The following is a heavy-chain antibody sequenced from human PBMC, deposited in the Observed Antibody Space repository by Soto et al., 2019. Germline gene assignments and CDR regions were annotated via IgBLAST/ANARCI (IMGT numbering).Heavy chain of an antibody. Sequence: GGSLRLSCAASGFTFSSYAMSWVRQAPGKGLEWVSAISGSGGSTYYADSVKGRFTISRDNSKNTLYLQMNSLRAEDTAVYYCAKPFHFDYGPLTVGYWGQGTLVTVSS. CDR2: ISGSGGST. J-gene: IGHJ4*02. CDR1: GFTFSSYA. V-gene: IGHV3-23*01. CDR3: AKPFHFDYGPLTVGY. D-gene: IGHD4-17*01.